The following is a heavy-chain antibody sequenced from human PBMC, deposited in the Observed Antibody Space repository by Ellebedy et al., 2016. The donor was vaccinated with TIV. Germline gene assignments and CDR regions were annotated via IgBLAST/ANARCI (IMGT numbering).Heavy chain of an antibody. CDR1: GFSLTTRPVG. Sequence: SGPTLVKPTQTLTLTCTFSGFSLTTRPVGVGWIRQPPGRALEWLALIYWDDDKRYSPSLKSRLTITKDTSKNQVVLTMTNMDPVDTATYYCAPFLGRLAFDYWGQGTLVTVSS. CDR2: IYWDDDK. CDR3: APFLGRLAFDY. D-gene: IGHD6-6*01. J-gene: IGHJ4*02. V-gene: IGHV2-5*02.